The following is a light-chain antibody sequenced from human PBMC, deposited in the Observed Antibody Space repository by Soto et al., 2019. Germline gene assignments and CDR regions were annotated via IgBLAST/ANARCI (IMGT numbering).Light chain of an antibody. V-gene: IGKV3-20*01. CDR3: QQYGNSPPLT. J-gene: IGKJ4*01. Sequence: EIVLTQSPGTLSLSPGERATLSCRASQSVNSNYLAWYQQQPGQAPRLLIYGASTRAAGIPDRFSGSGSATDFTLTISRLEPEDFAVYYCQQYGNSPPLTFGGGTKVEIK. CDR1: QSVNSNY. CDR2: GAS.